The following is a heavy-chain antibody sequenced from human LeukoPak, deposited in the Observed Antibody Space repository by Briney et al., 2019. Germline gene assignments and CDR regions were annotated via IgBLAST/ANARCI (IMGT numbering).Heavy chain of an antibody. Sequence: SVKVSCKASGGIFSSYGINWVRQAPGQGLERMGRIIPMFGATNYAQKFQGRVTVTTDESTSTAYMELSSLRSEDTAVYYCARGSYSDYIFDYWGQGTLVTVSS. CDR1: GGIFSSYG. J-gene: IGHJ4*02. CDR2: IIPMFGAT. V-gene: IGHV1-69*05. D-gene: IGHD4-11*01. CDR3: ARGSYSDYIFDY.